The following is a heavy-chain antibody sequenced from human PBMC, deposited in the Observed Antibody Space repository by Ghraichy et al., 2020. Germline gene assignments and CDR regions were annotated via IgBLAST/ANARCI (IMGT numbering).Heavy chain of an antibody. CDR1: GFSFSSFS. CDR2: ITGSGRTK. V-gene: IGHV3-48*02. D-gene: IGHD2-21*01. CDR3: ARGSRVVRFYYYDGMDV. Sequence: GGSLRLSCVGSGFSFSSFSFNWVRQSPGKGLEWVSYITGSGRTKSYADSVKGRFTISRDNAQNSLYLQMNSLRDEYTAVYYCARGSRVVRFYYYDGMDVWGQGTTVTVSS. J-gene: IGHJ6*02.